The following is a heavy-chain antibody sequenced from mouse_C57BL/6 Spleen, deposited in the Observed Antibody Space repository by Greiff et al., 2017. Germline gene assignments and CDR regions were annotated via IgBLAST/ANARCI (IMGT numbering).Heavy chain of an antibody. V-gene: IGHV1-50*01. J-gene: IGHJ2*01. Sequence: QVQLQQPGAELVKPGASVKLSCKASGYTFTSYWMQWVKQRPGQGLEWIGEIDPSDSYTNYNQKFKGKATLTVDTSSSTAYMQLSSLTSEDSAVYYCARLDSSGYFDYWGQGTTLTVSS. CDR3: ARLDSSGYFDY. CDR2: IDPSDSYT. CDR1: GYTFTSYW. D-gene: IGHD3-2*02.